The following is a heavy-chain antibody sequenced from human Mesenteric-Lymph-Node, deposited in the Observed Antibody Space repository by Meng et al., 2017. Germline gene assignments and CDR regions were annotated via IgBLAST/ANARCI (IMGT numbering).Heavy chain of an antibody. CDR2: IKPDGTYT. V-gene: IGHV3-7*01. CDR3: ARGMVHY. CDR1: GFTFSNYW. J-gene: IGHJ4*02. D-gene: IGHD2-8*01. Sequence: GGSLRLSCAASGFTFSNYWMNWVRQTPGKGLEWVANIKPDGTYTHYVDSVKGRFTISRDNARNSLHLQMNSLRAEDTAVYYCARGMVHYWGQGTLVTVSS.